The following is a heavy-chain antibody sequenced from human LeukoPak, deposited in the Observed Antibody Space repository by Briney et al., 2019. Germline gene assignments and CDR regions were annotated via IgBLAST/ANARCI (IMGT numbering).Heavy chain of an antibody. J-gene: IGHJ4*02. V-gene: IGHV7-4-1*02. D-gene: IGHD6-13*01. CDR2: INTNTGNP. CDR1: GYTFTSYV. Sequence: ASVKVSCKASGYTFTSYVMNWVRQAPGQGLEWMGRINTNTGNPTYAQGFTGRFVFSLDTSVSTAYLQISSLKAEDTAVYYCARSSSWKRRFFDYWGQGTLVTVSS. CDR3: ARSSSWKRRFFDY.